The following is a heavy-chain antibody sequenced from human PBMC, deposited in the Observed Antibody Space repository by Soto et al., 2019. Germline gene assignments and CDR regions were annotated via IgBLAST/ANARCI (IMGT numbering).Heavy chain of an antibody. CDR2: ISRRGSVR. J-gene: IGHJ6*02. CDR3: ASGSLRFSYYIGL. Sequence: QPGGSLRLSCAASELTFRNSEMHWVRQAQGKGLEWLSYISRRGSVRYYADSVKGRFTISRDNAKNLLYLQMNSLRAEDTAVYFCASGSLRFSYYIGLWGQRPTFIDAS. CDR1: ELTFRNSE. V-gene: IGHV3-48*03. D-gene: IGHD3-3*01.